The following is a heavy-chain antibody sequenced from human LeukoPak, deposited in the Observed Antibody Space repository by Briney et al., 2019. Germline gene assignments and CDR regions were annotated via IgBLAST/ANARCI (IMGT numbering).Heavy chain of an antibody. CDR3: ARQAGIQLWTDFDY. CDR2: IKQDGSEK. J-gene: IGHJ4*02. D-gene: IGHD5-18*01. Sequence: GGSLRLSCTASGFTFSSYWLSWVRQAPGKGLEWVASIKQDGSEKYYVDSVKGRFTISRDNAKNSLYLQMNSLRAEDTAVYYCARQAGIQLWTDFDYWGQGTLVTVSS. V-gene: IGHV3-7*01. CDR1: GFTFSSYW.